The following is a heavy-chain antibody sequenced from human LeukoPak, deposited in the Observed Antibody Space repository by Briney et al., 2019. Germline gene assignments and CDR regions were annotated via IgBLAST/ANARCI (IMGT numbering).Heavy chain of an antibody. CDR3: ARPYCSSTSCGYDAFDI. CDR1: GYTLTELS. D-gene: IGHD2-2*01. V-gene: IGHV1-2*02. CDR2: INPNSGGT. Sequence: ASVKVSCKVSGYTLTELSMHWVRQAPGQGREWMGWINPNSGGTNYAQKFQGRVTMTRDTSISTAYMELSRLRSDDTAVYYCARPYCSSTSCGYDAFDIWGQGTMVTVSS. J-gene: IGHJ3*02.